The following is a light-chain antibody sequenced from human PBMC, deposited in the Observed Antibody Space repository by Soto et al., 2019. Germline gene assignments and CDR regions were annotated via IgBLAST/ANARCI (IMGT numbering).Light chain of an antibody. Sequence: DIVMTQSPATLSVSPGERATLSCRASQSFSSNLAWYQQKPGQPPRLLYYGASTRATGIPARFSGSGSGTEFTLTISRLQSEDFAVYYCQQYNNWPPTFGQGTKLEIK. CDR3: QQYNNWPPT. J-gene: IGKJ2*01. V-gene: IGKV3-15*01. CDR2: GAS. CDR1: QSFSSN.